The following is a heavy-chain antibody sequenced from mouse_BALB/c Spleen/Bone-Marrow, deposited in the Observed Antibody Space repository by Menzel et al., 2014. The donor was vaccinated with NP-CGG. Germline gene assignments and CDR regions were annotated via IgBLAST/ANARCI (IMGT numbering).Heavy chain of an antibody. J-gene: IGHJ2*01. V-gene: IGHV1-80*01. CDR2: IYPGDGDT. Sequence: QVQLKQSGAELVRPGSSVKIPCKASGYAFSRYWMSWVKQRPGQGLEWIGQIYPGDGDTNYNGRFKDKATLTADKSSSTAYMHLSSLTSEDSAVYFCARQVVHDYWGQGTTLTVSS. CDR3: ARQVVHDY. CDR1: GYAFSRYW. D-gene: IGHD6-2*01.